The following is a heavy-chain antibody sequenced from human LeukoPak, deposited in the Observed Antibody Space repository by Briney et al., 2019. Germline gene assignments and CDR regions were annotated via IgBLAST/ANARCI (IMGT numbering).Heavy chain of an antibody. Sequence: GGSLRLSCAASGFTLSSYWMHWVRQAPGKGLVWVSCINGDGSSTEYADSVKGRFTISRDNAKNTLYLQVNSLRAEDTAVYYCAKDDNNWIHPGGAFDIWGQGTMVTVSS. D-gene: IGHD1-20*01. CDR1: GFTLSSYW. CDR2: INGDGSST. CDR3: AKDDNNWIHPGGAFDI. V-gene: IGHV3-74*01. J-gene: IGHJ3*02.